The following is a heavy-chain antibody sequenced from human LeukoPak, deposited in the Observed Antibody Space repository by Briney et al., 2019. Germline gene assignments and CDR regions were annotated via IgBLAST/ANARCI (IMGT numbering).Heavy chain of an antibody. CDR2: VSSSGSTI. D-gene: IGHD2-2*01. V-gene: IGHV3-48*03. J-gene: IGHJ4*02. Sequence: PGGSLRLSCAASGFTFSMYEINWVRQAPGKGLEWVSYVSSSGSTIYYADSVKGRFTISRDNAKKSLSLQMNSLRAEDTAVYYCARVTSYLHYFDNWGQGTLVIVSS. CDR3: ARVTSYLHYFDN. CDR1: GFTFSMYE.